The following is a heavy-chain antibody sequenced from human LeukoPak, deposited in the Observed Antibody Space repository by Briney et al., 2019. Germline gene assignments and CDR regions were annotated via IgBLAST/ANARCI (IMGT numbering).Heavy chain of an antibody. D-gene: IGHD2-15*01. V-gene: IGHV4-34*01. CDR3: ARGGGYCSGGSCYDDY. CDR2: VNQSGST. Sequence: SETLSLTCAVYGGSFSGYYWSWIRQPPGKGLEWIGEVNQSGSTNYNPSLKSRVTISVDTSKSQFSLKLSSVTAADTAVYYCARGGGYCSGGSCYDDYWGQGTLVTVSS. J-gene: IGHJ4*02. CDR1: GGSFSGYY.